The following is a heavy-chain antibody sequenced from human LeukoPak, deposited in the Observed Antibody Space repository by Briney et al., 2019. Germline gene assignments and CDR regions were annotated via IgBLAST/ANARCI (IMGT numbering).Heavy chain of an antibody. D-gene: IGHD6-19*01. J-gene: IGHJ4*02. Sequence: PVGSLRLSCAASGFTFSSYEMNWVRQAPGKGLEWVSYISSSGRTIFNADSVKGRFTISRDNAKNSLFLQMNSLRAEDTAVYYCARDGWVDYWGQGTLVTVS. CDR1: GFTFSSYE. V-gene: IGHV3-48*03. CDR3: ARDGWVDY. CDR2: ISSSGRTI.